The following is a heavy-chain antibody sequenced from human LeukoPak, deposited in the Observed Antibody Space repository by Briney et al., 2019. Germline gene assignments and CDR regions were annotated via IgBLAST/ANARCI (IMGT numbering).Heavy chain of an antibody. V-gene: IGHV4-59*01. CDR1: GGSITSYY. J-gene: IGHJ4*02. CDR2: ISYSGGT. Sequence: PSETLSLTCTVSGGSITSYYWTWIRQPPGKGLEWIGYISYSGGTNYNPSLKSRVTISADTSKSQFSLRLSSVTAADTALYYCARVTMMGYFDYWGQGTLVTVSS. CDR3: ARVTMMGYFDY. D-gene: IGHD3-22*01.